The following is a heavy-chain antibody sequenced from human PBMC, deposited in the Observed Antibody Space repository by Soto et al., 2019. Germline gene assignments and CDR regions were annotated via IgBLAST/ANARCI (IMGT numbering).Heavy chain of an antibody. V-gene: IGHV4-31*03. D-gene: IGHD1-26*01. J-gene: IGHJ1*01. CDR1: GDSISSGSYH. CDR3: ARVEGSSYYFSHEI. Sequence: PSETLSLTCTVSGDSISSGSYHWSWIRQHPGKGLEWIGNIYYSGSAYYNPSLKSRVTISIDTSRNQFSLRLSTVTAADTAVYYCARVEGSSYYFSHEIWGRGTLVTVSS. CDR2: IYYSGSA.